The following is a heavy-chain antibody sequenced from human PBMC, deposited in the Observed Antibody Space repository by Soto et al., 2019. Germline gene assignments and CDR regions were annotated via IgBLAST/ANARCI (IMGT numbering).Heavy chain of an antibody. V-gene: IGHV3-48*03. J-gene: IGHJ6*02. CDR3: ARVRIVVVTTYPGDYYGMDV. CDR1: GFTFSSYE. CDR2: ISSSGSTI. D-gene: IGHD2-21*02. Sequence: GGSLRLSCAASGFTFSSYEMNWVRQAPGKGLEWVSYISSSGSTIYYADSVKGRFTISRDNAKNSLYLQMNGLRAEDTAVYYCARVRIVVVTTYPGDYYGMDVWGQGTTVTV.